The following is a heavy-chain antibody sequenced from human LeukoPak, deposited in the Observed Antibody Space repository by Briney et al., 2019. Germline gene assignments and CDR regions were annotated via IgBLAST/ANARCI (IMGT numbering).Heavy chain of an antibody. D-gene: IGHD2-15*01. CDR2: MSYNGNTQ. CDR3: AKEACAGRYSSDYFDY. Sequence: GGSLRLSCAASGFTLSSYDMHWVRQAPGKGLEWVAVMSYNGNTQYYADSVKGRFTVSRDNSKNTLYLQMNSLRAEDTALYHCAKEACAGRYSSDYFDYWGQGTLVTVSS. V-gene: IGHV3-30*18. CDR1: GFTLSSYD. J-gene: IGHJ4*02.